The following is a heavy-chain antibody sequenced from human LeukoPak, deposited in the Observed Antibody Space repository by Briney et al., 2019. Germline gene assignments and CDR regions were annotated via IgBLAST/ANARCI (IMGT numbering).Heavy chain of an antibody. Sequence: PGGSLRLSCAASGFTFSSYGMHWVRQAPGKGLEWVADIWYDGTNKYYADSVKGRFTISRDNSKNTLYLQMNSLRAEDTAVYYCARTASRGPQSAESFHHWGQGTLITVSS. CDR3: ARTASRGPQSAESFHH. J-gene: IGHJ1*01. CDR1: GFTFSSYG. CDR2: IWYDGTNK. V-gene: IGHV3-33*01.